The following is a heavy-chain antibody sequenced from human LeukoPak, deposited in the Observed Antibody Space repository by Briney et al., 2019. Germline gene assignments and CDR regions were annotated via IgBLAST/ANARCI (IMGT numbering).Heavy chain of an antibody. CDR3: ARVGRGYSYGYVDY. V-gene: IGHV3-11*01. D-gene: IGHD5-18*01. CDR2: ISSSGSTI. CDR1: GFTFNSYW. J-gene: IGHJ4*02. Sequence: GGSLRLSCAASGFTFNSYWMSWIRQAPGKGLEWVSYISSSGSTIYYADSVKGRFTISRDNAKNSLYLQMNSLRAEDTAVYYCARVGRGYSYGYVDYWGQGTLVTVSS.